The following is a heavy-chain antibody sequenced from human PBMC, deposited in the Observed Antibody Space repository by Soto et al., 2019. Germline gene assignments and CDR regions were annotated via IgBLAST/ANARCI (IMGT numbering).Heavy chain of an antibody. V-gene: IGHV3-72*01. Sequence: EVQLVESGGGLVQPEGSLRLSCAASGFTFSDHYMDWVRQAPGQGLEWVGRSKNKANSYTTEYGAPVNGRFIITRDDSKNSVFLQMNSLKTDDTAVYYCTRVSLASSRSSDYSCQVNLVTVSS. CDR2: SKNKANSYTT. D-gene: IGHD6-19*01. CDR3: TRVSLASSRSSDY. J-gene: IGHJ4*02. CDR1: GFTFSDHY.